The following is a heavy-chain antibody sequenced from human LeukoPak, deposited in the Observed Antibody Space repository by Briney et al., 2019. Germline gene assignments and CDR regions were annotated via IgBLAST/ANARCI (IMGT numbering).Heavy chain of an antibody. CDR3: AREMGDSYGYVDY. CDR1: GFTVSSNY. V-gene: IGHV3-66*01. J-gene: IGHJ4*02. CDR2: IYSGGST. Sequence: GGSLRLSCAASGFTVSSNYMSWVRQAPGKGLEWVSVIYSGGSTYYADSVKGRFTISRDNSKNTLYLQMNSLRAEDTAVYYCAREMGDSYGYVDYWGQGTLVTVSS. D-gene: IGHD5-18*01.